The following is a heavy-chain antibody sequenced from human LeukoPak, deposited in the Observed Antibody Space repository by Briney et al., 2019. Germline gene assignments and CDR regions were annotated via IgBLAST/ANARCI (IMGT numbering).Heavy chain of an antibody. V-gene: IGHV3-23*01. CDR3: ARDPQWFGELEVDY. D-gene: IGHD3-10*01. CDR2: VRPSGDTT. J-gene: IGHJ4*02. CDR1: GGTFSSFA. Sequence: PGGSLRLSCAASGGTFSSFAMSWVRQAPGKGLEWVSAVRPSGDTTYYADSVKGRFTISRDNSKNTLYLQMNTLGADDTAVYYCARDPQWFGELEVDYWGQGTLVTVSS.